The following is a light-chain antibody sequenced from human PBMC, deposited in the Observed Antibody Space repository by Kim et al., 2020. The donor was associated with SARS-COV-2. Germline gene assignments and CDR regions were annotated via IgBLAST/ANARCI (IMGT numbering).Light chain of an antibody. V-gene: IGLV2-18*02. J-gene: IGLJ1*01. CDR2: EVN. CDR3: CSNAGGSTPYF. Sequence: SVIISCTGTSNDVGAFDRVSWYQQPPGTVPKLLIYEVNNRPSGVPDRFSGSKSGNTASLTISGLQAEDEADYYCCSNAGGSTPYFFGTGTKVTVL. CDR1: SNDVGAFDR.